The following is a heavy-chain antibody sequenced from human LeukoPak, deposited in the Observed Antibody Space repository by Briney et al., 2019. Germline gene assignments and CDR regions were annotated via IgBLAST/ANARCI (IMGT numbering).Heavy chain of an antibody. CDR3: ARGRGVGYY. Sequence: WGTLRLSCAASGFPFSINAMCWVHQAPGQGLEWVSAISGSGGSTYYADSVKGRFTISRDNSKNTLYLQMNSPRAEDTAVYSCARGRGVGYYWGQGTLVTVSS. J-gene: IGHJ4*02. CDR2: ISGSGGST. CDR1: GFPFSINA. V-gene: IGHV3-23*01. D-gene: IGHD3-10*01.